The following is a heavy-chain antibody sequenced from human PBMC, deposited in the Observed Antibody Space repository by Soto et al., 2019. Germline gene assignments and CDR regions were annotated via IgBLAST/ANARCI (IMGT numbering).Heavy chain of an antibody. CDR2: ISSSSSYI. D-gene: IGHD5-18*01. V-gene: IGHV3-21*01. Sequence: GGSLRLSCAASGFTFSNYSMNWVRQAPGKGLEWVSSISSSSSYIYYADSVKGRFTISRDNAKNSLYLQMNSLRAEDTAVYYCARANPVTLFDYWGQGTLVTVSS. CDR1: GFTFSNYS. CDR3: ARANPVTLFDY. J-gene: IGHJ4*02.